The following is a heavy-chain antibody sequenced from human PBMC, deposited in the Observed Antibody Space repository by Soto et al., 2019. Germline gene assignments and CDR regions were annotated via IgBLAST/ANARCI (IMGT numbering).Heavy chain of an antibody. J-gene: IGHJ2*01. V-gene: IGHV1-69*12. CDR2: SIPFFGTA. D-gene: IGHD4-17*01. CDR3: ARDRNGGYNHPTGYWYFDL. CDR1: GGTFSTYG. Sequence: QVQLVQSGAEVKKPGSSGKVSCKASGGTFSTYGISWVRQAPGQGLEWMGGSIPFFGTANYAQKFQGRVTITADESTSTAYMELSSLRSDDTAVYSCARDRNGGYNHPTGYWYFDLWGRGTLVTVSS.